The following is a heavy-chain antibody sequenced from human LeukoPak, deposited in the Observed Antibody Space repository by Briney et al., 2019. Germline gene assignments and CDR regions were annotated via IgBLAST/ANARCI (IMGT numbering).Heavy chain of an antibody. CDR3: TTGGGVGAIRTGAY. J-gene: IGHJ4*02. CDR2: IKRETDGGTT. V-gene: IGHV3-15*07. D-gene: IGHD1-26*01. Sequence: PGGSLRLSCAASGFILRNNWMNWVRQGPGKGLEWVGRIKRETDGGTTDHAAPVKDRFTISRDDSKNMLFLDMKSLKIEDTGLYYYTTGGGVGAIRTGAYWGQGTLVIVSS. CDR1: GFILRNNW.